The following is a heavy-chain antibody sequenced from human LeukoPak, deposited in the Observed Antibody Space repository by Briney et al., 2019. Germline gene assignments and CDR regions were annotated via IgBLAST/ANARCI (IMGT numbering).Heavy chain of an antibody. Sequence: SETLSLTCTVSGGSIRSYYWSWIRQPPGKGLEWIGYSYYSGNTNYNPSLTSRVTMSVDTSKNQSSLNLTSVTAADTAVYYCARGRYFDWLFDYWGQGTLVTVSS. CDR3: ARGRYFDWLFDY. V-gene: IGHV4-59*01. CDR1: GGSIRSYY. CDR2: SYYSGNT. J-gene: IGHJ4*02. D-gene: IGHD3-9*01.